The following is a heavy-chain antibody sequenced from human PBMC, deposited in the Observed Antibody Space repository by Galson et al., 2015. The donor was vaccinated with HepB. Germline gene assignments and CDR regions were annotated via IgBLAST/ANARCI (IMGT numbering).Heavy chain of an antibody. Sequence: QSGAEVKKPGESLKISCKGSGYSFTSYWIGWVRQMPGKGLEWMGIIYPGDSDTRYSPSFQGQVTISADKSISTAYLQWSSLKTSDTAMYYCAKAGFGSGGDSSVTGGYYFDYWGQGTLVTVSS. J-gene: IGHJ4*02. V-gene: IGHV5-51*01. CDR2: IYPGDSDT. D-gene: IGHD3-22*01. CDR1: GYSFTSYW. CDR3: AKAGFGSGGDSSVTGGYYFDY.